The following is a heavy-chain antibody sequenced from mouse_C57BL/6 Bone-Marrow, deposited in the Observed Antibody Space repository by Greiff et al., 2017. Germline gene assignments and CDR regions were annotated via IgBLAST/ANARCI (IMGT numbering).Heavy chain of an antibody. CDR2: ISSGGSYT. V-gene: IGHV5-6*01. J-gene: IGHJ2*01. D-gene: IGHD1-3*01. Sequence: EVKLQESGGDLVKPGGSLKLSCAASGFTFSSYGMSWVRQTPDKRLEWVATISSGGSYTYYPDSVKGRFTISRDNAKNTLYLQMSSLKSEDTAMYYCARLKGYFDYWGQGTTLTVSS. CDR1: GFTFSSYG. CDR3: ARLKGYFDY.